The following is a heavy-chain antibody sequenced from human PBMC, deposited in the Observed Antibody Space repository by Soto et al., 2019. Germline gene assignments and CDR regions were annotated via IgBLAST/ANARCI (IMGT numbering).Heavy chain of an antibody. CDR1: AFTFSGDW. CDR2: IKQDGSEK. J-gene: IGHJ4*02. Sequence: EVQLVESGGGLVQPGGSLRLSCTTSAFTFSGDWMPWVRQAPGKGLEWVGTIKQDGSEKHYVDSVKGRFTISRDNAKNSMYLQMNGLKVEDTAVYYCVRFARQLDCWGQGTLVTVSS. D-gene: IGHD1-1*01. CDR3: VRFARQLDC. V-gene: IGHV3-7*05.